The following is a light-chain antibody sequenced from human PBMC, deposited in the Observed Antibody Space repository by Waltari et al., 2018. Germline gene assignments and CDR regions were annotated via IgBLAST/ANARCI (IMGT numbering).Light chain of an antibody. V-gene: IGKV4-1*01. CDR2: WAA. Sequence: DLVMTQSPDSLTVSPGERATINCTSSQSVSDHVNNKNFLAWYRQKPGQPPTLLISWAATREFGVPDRFSGSGSGTEFTLTISSLQAEDVAVYYCQQYYNTPPTFGQGTKVEIK. J-gene: IGKJ1*01. CDR3: QQYYNTPPT. CDR1: QSVSDHVNNKNF.